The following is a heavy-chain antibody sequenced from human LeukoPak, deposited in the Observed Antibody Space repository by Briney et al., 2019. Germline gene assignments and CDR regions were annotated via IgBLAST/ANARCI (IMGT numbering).Heavy chain of an antibody. J-gene: IGHJ6*03. CDR3: ARDITYDYVWGGGDYMDV. D-gene: IGHD3-16*01. CDR1: GFTFSDYS. CDR2: ISSSGSTI. V-gene: IGHV3-11*04. Sequence: PGGSLRLSCAASGFTFSDYSMSWIRQAPGKGLEWVSYISSSGSTIYYADSVKGRFTISRDNAKNSLYLQMNSLRAEDTAVYYCARDITYDYVWGGGDYMDVWGKGTTVTVSS.